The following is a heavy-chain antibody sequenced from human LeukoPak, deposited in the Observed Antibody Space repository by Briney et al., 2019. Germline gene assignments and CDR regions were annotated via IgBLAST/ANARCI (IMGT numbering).Heavy chain of an antibody. V-gene: IGHV3-23*01. CDR1: GFTFSSNA. J-gene: IGHJ4*02. CDR2: ISGSGGST. Sequence: GGSLRLSCGASGFTFSSNAMSWVRQAPGKGLEWVSTISGSGGSTYYAASVKGRFTISRDNSKNTLYLQMNSLRAEDTAVYYCAKFGGDYVNWGQGTLVTVSS. CDR3: AKFGGDYVN. D-gene: IGHD4-17*01.